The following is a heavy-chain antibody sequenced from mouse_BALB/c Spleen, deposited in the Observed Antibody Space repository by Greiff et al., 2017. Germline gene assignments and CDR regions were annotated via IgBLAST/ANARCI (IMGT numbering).Heavy chain of an antibody. CDR1: GFTFSSYA. V-gene: IGHV5-9-4*01. Sequence: EVKLVESGGGLVKPGGSLKLSCAASGFTFSSYAMSWVRQSPEKRLEWVAEISSGGSYTYYPDTVTGRFTISRDNAKNTLYLEMSSLRSEDTAMYYCAANAIDYWGQGTSVTVSS. CDR2: ISSGGSYT. CDR3: AANAIDY. J-gene: IGHJ4*01.